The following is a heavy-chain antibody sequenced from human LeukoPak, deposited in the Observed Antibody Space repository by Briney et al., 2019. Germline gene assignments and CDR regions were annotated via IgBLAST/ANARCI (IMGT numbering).Heavy chain of an antibody. CDR2: INTDGSTI. D-gene: IGHD3-10*01. J-gene: IGHJ4*02. V-gene: IGHV3-74*01. CDR3: ARAGSFRFDY. CDR1: GFTFSDYW. Sequence: GGSLRLSCAASGFTFSDYWLHRVRQAPGKGLVWVSRINTDGSTINYAGSVKGRFTISRDDAKNTLYLQMNDLRAEDTAVYYCARAGSFRFDYWGQGTLVTVSS.